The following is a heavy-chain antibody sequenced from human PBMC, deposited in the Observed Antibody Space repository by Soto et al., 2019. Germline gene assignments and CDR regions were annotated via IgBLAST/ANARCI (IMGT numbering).Heavy chain of an antibody. CDR1: GYTFTVYY. J-gene: IGHJ6*03. CDR3: ARGDYGSGSFPYYYYMDV. V-gene: IGHV1-2*04. D-gene: IGHD3-10*01. Sequence: ASVKVSCKASGYTFTVYYMHWLRQSPGQGLEWMGWINPNSGGTNYAQKFQGWVTMTRDTSISTAYMELSRLRSDDTAVYYCARGDYGSGSFPYYYYMDVWGKGTTVTVSS. CDR2: INPNSGGT.